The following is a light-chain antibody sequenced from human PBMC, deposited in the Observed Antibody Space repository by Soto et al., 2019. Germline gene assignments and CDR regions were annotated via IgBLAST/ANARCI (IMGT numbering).Light chain of an antibody. Sequence: QSALTQPASVSGSPGQSITISCTGTSSDVGGYDYVSWYQQHPGKAPKLVIYDVNNRPSGVSNRFSGSKSGNTASLTIPGLQAEDEADYCKSYTSRSTPWVFGGGTKVTVL. J-gene: IGLJ3*02. V-gene: IGLV2-14*01. CDR2: DVN. CDR3: KSYTSRSTPWV. CDR1: SSDVGGYDY.